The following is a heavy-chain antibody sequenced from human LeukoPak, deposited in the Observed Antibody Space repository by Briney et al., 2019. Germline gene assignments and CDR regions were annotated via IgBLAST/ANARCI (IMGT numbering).Heavy chain of an antibody. J-gene: IGHJ4*02. CDR2: ISNDADNE. V-gene: IGHV3-30-3*01. CDR3: ARDRSYDFWSGYSTPDY. CDR1: GFTFSDAA. D-gene: IGHD3-3*01. Sequence: GGSLRLSCEASGFTFSDAAMHWVRQTPGKGLEWVAVISNDADNEYYVDSAKGRFSISRDNSKNTLYLQMNSLRTEDTGVYYCARDRSYDFWSGYSTPDYWGQGTLVTVSS.